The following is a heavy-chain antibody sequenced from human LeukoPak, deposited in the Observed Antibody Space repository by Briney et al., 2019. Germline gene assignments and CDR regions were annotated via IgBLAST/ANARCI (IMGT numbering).Heavy chain of an antibody. CDR3: ARALTTLTYEGY. V-gene: IGHV3-64*02. CDR2: ISSNGGER. J-gene: IGHJ4*02. D-gene: IGHD1-1*01. Sequence: GGSLRLSCAASGFTFSNYVMHWVRQAPGKGLEYVSAISSNGGERYYADSVKGRFTISRDNSKNALYLQMNSLRAEDTAVYYCARALTTLTYEGYWGQGTLVTVSS. CDR1: GFTFSNYV.